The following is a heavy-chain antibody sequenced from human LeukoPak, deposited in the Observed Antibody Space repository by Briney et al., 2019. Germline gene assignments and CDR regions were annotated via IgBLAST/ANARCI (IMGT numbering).Heavy chain of an antibody. CDR2: ISGGGGST. V-gene: IGHV3-23*01. J-gene: IGHJ3*02. D-gene: IGHD3-22*01. CDR3: AKRYDSSGYYPPDAFDI. CDR1: GFTFSSYA. Sequence: GGSLRLSCAASGFTFSSYAMSWVRQAPGKWLGWVSAISGGGGSTYYADSVKGRFTISRDNSKNTLYLQMNSLRAEDTAVYYCAKRYDSSGYYPPDAFDIWGQGTMVTVSS.